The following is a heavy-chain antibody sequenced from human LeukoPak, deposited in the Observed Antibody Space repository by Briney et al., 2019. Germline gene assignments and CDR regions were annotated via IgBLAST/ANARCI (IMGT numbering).Heavy chain of an antibody. D-gene: IGHD3-10*01. V-gene: IGHV4-34*01. CDR2: INHSGST. J-gene: IGHJ4*02. CDR1: GGSFSGYY. Sequence: PSETLSLTCAVYGGSFSGYYWSWIRQPPGKGLEWIGEINHSGSTNYNPSLKSRVTISVDTSKNQFSLKPSSVTAADTAVYYCAREVSYYGSGSYIDYWGQGTLVTVSS. CDR3: AREVSYYGSGSYIDY.